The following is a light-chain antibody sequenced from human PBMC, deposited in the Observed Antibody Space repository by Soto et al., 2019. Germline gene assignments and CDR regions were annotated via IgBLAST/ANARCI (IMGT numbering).Light chain of an antibody. CDR3: QNYNSAPLT. Sequence: DIQMTQSPSSLSASVGDTVTITCRASQGISNSLAWFQQKPGRVPQFLIYAASTLQPGVPPRFSGSGSGTDFTLTISSLQPGDVATYYCQNYNSAPLTFGPGTRVEIK. CDR2: AAS. V-gene: IGKV1-27*01. CDR1: QGISNS. J-gene: IGKJ3*01.